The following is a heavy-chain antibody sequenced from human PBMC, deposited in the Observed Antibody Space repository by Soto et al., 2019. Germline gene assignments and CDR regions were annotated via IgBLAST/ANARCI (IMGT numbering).Heavy chain of an antibody. D-gene: IGHD5-12*01. Sequence: SGPTLVNPTQTLTLTCTFSGFSLTTSGVAVGWIRQPPGKALEWLAYIYWDDDKRYSPSLKNRLTITKDTSGNQVVLTMTDMGPVDTATYYCARRGYSTTWAHFDYWGQGTLVTVSS. CDR1: GFSLTTSGVA. V-gene: IGHV2-5*02. J-gene: IGHJ4*02. CDR3: ARRGYSTTWAHFDY. CDR2: IYWDDDK.